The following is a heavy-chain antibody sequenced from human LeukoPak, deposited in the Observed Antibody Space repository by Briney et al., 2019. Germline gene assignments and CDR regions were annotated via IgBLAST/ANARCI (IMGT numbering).Heavy chain of an antibody. D-gene: IGHD1-26*01. V-gene: IGHV3-23*01. CDR1: GFTFSSYA. CDR3: AKGGSYAPLDS. J-gene: IGHJ4*02. CDR2: INNGGDDT. Sequence: GGSLRLSCAASGFTFSSYAMTWVRQAPGKGLEWVSAINNGGDDTIYTDSVRGRFTISRDNSKNTLYLQMNSLRADDTAVYLCAKGGSYAPLDSWGQGTLVTVSS.